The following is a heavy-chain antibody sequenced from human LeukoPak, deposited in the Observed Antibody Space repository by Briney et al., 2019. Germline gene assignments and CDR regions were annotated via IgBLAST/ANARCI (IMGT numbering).Heavy chain of an antibody. D-gene: IGHD6-25*01. Sequence: GGSLRLSCSASGFTFDDYAMHWVRQAPGKGLEWVSLISADGTIYYADSVRGRFTISRDNNKNSLYLQMNSLRTEDTALYHCAKDLGYSSGPDFWGQGTLVTVSS. CDR1: GFTFDDYA. CDR3: AKDLGYSSGPDF. V-gene: IGHV3-43*02. CDR2: ISADGTI. J-gene: IGHJ4*02.